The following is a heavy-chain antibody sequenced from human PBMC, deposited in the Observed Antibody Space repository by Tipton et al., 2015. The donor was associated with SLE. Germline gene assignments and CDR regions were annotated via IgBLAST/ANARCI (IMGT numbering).Heavy chain of an antibody. V-gene: IGHV3-23*01. J-gene: IGHJ4*02. CDR1: GFDFNTYG. CDR3: AKSKWDDYRGTLDY. Sequence: GSLRLSCAASGFDFNTYGMNWVRQAPGKGLEWVAGISGGGVTTHHADSVKGRFTISRDNSKNTLDLQVNSLRAEDAAVYYCAKSKWDDYRGTLDYWGQGNLVTVSS. D-gene: IGHD4-11*01. CDR2: ISGGGVTT.